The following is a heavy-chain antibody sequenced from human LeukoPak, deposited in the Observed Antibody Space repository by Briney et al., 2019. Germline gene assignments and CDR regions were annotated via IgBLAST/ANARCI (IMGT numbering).Heavy chain of an antibody. D-gene: IGHD3-10*01. CDR1: GYRFSDYY. J-gene: IGHJ4*02. CDR2: INPNSGGT. CDR3: ARGTVIFSLDY. Sequence: ASVKVSCEASGYRFSDYYIHWLRQAPGQGLEWMGWINPNSGGTNYAQKFQGRVTMTRDTSINTAYMELSRLRSDDTAVYYCARGTVIFSLDYWGQGTLVTVSS. V-gene: IGHV1-2*02.